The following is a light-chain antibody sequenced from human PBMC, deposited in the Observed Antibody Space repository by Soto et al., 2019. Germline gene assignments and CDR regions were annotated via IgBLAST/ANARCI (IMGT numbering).Light chain of an antibody. CDR2: DVT. J-gene: IGLJ3*02. V-gene: IGLV2-11*01. CDR1: SSDVGAYNW. Sequence: QSALTQPRSVSGSPGQSVTISCAGTSSDVGAYNWVSWHQQHPGKVPKLIIYDVTRRPSGVPDRFSGSKSGNTASLTISGLQADDEADYSCCSYAGSYTLVFGGGTKLTVL. CDR3: CSYAGSYTLV.